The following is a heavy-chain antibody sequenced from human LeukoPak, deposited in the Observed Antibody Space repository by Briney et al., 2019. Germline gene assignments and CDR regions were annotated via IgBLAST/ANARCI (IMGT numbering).Heavy chain of an antibody. Sequence: VSVKVSCKVSGYTLTELSMHWVRQAPGKGLEWMGGFDPEDGETIYAQKFQGRVTMTEDTSTDTAYMELSSLRSEDTAVYYCATVNCSSTSCYIGDWFDPWGQGTLVTVSS. CDR1: GYTLTELS. V-gene: IGHV1-24*01. J-gene: IGHJ5*02. D-gene: IGHD2-2*02. CDR2: FDPEDGET. CDR3: ATVNCSSTSCYIGDWFDP.